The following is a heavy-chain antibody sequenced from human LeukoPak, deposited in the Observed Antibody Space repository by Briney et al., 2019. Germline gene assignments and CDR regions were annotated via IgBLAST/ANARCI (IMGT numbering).Heavy chain of an antibody. J-gene: IGHJ4*02. CDR3: ARQWRGYSYGYFDY. Sequence: SETLSLTCTVSGGSISSYYWSWIRQPPGKGLELIGYINYSGNTDYNPSLKSRVSISIDTSKSQFSLKLSSVTAADTAVYYCARQWRGYSYGYFDYWGQGTLVTVSS. V-gene: IGHV4-59*08. CDR1: GGSISSYY. D-gene: IGHD5-18*01. CDR2: INYSGNT.